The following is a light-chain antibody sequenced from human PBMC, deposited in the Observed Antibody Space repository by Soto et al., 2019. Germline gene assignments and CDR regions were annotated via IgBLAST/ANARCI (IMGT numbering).Light chain of an antibody. CDR3: CSYAGSYV. J-gene: IGLJ1*01. CDR2: EVS. V-gene: IGLV2-23*02. Sequence: SVLTKPASVSGSPGQSITISCTGTSSDVGSYNLVSWYQQHPGKAPKVMIYEVSKRPSGVSNRFSGSKSGNAASLTISGLQAEGEADYYCCSYAGSYVFGTGTKVTVL. CDR1: SSDVGSYNL.